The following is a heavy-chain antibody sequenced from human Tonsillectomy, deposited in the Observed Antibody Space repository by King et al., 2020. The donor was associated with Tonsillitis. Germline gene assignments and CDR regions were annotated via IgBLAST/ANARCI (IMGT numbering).Heavy chain of an antibody. D-gene: IGHD3-22*01. Sequence: GQLVQSGGGLVKPGGSLRLSCAASGFTFSSYTMNWVRQAPGKGLEWVSSISSSSSYIYYADSVKGRFTISRDNAKNSLFLQMNSLRAEDTAVYYCAGLAMRSSALFYWGQGTLVTVSS. J-gene: IGHJ4*02. CDR1: GFTFSSYT. CDR3: AGLAMRSSALFY. V-gene: IGHV3-21*01. CDR2: ISSSSSYI.